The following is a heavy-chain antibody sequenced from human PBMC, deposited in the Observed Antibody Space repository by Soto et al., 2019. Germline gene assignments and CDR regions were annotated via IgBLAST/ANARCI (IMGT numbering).Heavy chain of an antibody. V-gene: IGHV4-31*03. D-gene: IGHD1-1*01. CDR1: GGSISSGGYY. Sequence: QVQLQESGPGLVKPSQTLSLTCTVSGGSISSGGYYWSWIRQHTGKGLEWIGYIYYSGSTYYNPSLKRRVTISVDTSKNQFSLKLSSVTAADTAVYYCARGGWNGATDPDYWGQGTLVTVSS. CDR2: IYYSGST. CDR3: ARGGWNGATDPDY. J-gene: IGHJ4*02.